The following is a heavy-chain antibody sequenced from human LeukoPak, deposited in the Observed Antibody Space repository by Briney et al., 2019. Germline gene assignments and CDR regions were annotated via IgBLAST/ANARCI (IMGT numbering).Heavy chain of an antibody. D-gene: IGHD3-10*01. Sequence: SETLSLTCTVSGGSISSGDYYWSWIRQPPGKGLEWIGYIYYRGSAYYNPSLQSRLTISVDTSKNQFSLKLSSVTAADTAVYYCARDRGYGSGSYYGQLDYWGQGTLVTVSS. V-gene: IGHV4-30-4*01. CDR1: GGSISSGDYY. CDR3: ARDRGYGSGSYYGQLDY. CDR2: IYYRGSA. J-gene: IGHJ4*02.